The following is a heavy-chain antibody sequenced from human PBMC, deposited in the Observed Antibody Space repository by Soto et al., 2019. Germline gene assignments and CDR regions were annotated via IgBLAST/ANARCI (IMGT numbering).Heavy chain of an antibody. Sequence: EVQLLESGGGLVQPGGSLRLSCAASGFTFSSYAMSWVRQAPGKGLEWVSAISGSGGSTYYADSVKGRFTISRDNAKNTRYLQMNSLRAEDTAVYYCAKHGLSFGELLRPYFDYWGQATLVTVSS. D-gene: IGHD3-10*01. CDR1: GFTFSSYA. J-gene: IGHJ4*02. V-gene: IGHV3-23*01. CDR2: ISGSGGST. CDR3: AKHGLSFGELLRPYFDY.